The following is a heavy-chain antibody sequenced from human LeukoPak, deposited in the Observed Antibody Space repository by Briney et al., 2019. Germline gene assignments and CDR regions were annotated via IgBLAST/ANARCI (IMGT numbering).Heavy chain of an antibody. CDR1: GFTFSSYG. Sequence: PGGSLRLSCAASGFTFSSYGMHWVRQAPGKGLEWVAVIWCDGSNKYYADSVKGRFTISRDNSKNTLYLQMNSLRAEDTAVYYCASEATVTTPYFDYWGQGTLVTVSS. CDR3: ASEATVTTPYFDY. J-gene: IGHJ4*02. CDR2: IWCDGSNK. V-gene: IGHV3-33*01. D-gene: IGHD4-17*01.